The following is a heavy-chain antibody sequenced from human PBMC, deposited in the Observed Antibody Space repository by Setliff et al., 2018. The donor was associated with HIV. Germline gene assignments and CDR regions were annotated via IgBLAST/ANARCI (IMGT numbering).Heavy chain of an antibody. CDR3: ARQLFNSLDF. Sequence: ASVKVSCKASGYTFTSYGISWVRQAPGQGLEWMGWISPYDLSERTSQKFRGRVSLTRDTSINTAYMELGGLHSDDTAVYYCARQLFNSLDFWGQGTLVTVSS. CDR1: GYTFTSYG. V-gene: IGHV1-18*01. J-gene: IGHJ4*02. CDR2: ISPYDLSE. D-gene: IGHD1-1*01.